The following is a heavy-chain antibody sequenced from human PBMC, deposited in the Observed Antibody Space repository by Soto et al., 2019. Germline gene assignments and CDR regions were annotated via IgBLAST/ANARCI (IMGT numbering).Heavy chain of an antibody. CDR1: GFSLSTSGVG. CDR3: AHRRRYYDSSGYYYLDY. D-gene: IGHD3-22*01. Sequence: QITLKESGPTLVKPTQTLTLTCTFSGFSLSTSGVGVGWIRQPPGKALEWLALLYWDDDKRYSPSLKSRLTLPTDPSKNHVVLTMTNMDPVDTATYYCAHRRRYYDSSGYYYLDYWGQGTLGTVSP. CDR2: LYWDDDK. V-gene: IGHV2-5*02. J-gene: IGHJ4*02.